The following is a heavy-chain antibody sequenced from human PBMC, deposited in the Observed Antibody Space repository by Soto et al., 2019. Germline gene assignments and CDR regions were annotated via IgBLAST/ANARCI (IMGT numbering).Heavy chain of an antibody. CDR3: ARLVGATPPYNYYYYSMDV. D-gene: IGHD1-26*01. CDR1: GGSISSSSYY. Sequence: SETLSLTCTVSGGSISSSSYYWGWIRQPPGKGLEWIGSIYYSGSTYYNPSLKSRVTISVDTSKNQFSLKLSSVTAADTAVYYCARLVGATPPYNYYYYSMDVWGQGTTVTVSS. V-gene: IGHV4-39*01. CDR2: IYYSGST. J-gene: IGHJ6*02.